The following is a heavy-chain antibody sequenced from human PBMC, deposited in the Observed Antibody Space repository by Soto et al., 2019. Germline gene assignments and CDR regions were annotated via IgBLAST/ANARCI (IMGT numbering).Heavy chain of an antibody. CDR3: ARDSSSSGGYYYYYGMDV. D-gene: IGHD6-6*01. CDR1: GGPFSNYA. J-gene: IGHJ6*02. V-gene: IGHV1-69*13. Sequence: VKVSCKASGGPFSNYAINWVRQAPGQGPELIGGIIPIFGTANYAQKFQGRVTITADDSTSTAYMELSSLRSDDTAVYYFARDSSSSGGYYYYYGMDVWGQGTTVTVSS. CDR2: IIPIFGTA.